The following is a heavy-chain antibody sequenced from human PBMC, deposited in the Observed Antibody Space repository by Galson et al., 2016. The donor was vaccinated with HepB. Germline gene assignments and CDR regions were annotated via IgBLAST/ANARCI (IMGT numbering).Heavy chain of an antibody. Sequence: TLSLTCTVSGGSISSADYHWSWLRQHPGKGLEWIGYIHNSGGTYYNPSVRSRVIISLDTSKNQFSLNLSSVTAADTAVYFCARGLNIIGPWGQGTLVTVSS. J-gene: IGHJ5*02. D-gene: IGHD2/OR15-2a*01. CDR3: ARGLNIIGP. V-gene: IGHV4-31*03. CDR1: GGSISSADYH. CDR2: IHNSGGT.